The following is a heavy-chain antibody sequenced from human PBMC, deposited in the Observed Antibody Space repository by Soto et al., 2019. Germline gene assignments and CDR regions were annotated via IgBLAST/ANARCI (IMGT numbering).Heavy chain of an antibody. J-gene: IGHJ5*02. V-gene: IGHV3-53*01. Sequence: PGGSLRLSCAISGFSVSSNYLSWVRQAPGKGLEWVSVHYSGGSTYYADSVQGRFTISRDKSNNTLYLQMRRVRAEDTAVYLCARHRHPRRTVGATSPLDPWGQGTQVTVSS. CDR3: ARHRHPRRTVGATSPLDP. CDR2: HYSGGST. CDR1: GFSVSSNY. D-gene: IGHD1-26*01.